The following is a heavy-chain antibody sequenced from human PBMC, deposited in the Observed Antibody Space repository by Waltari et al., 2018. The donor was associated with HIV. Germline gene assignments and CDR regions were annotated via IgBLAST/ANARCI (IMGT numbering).Heavy chain of an antibody. J-gene: IGHJ3*02. CDR3: AKPGDDYNLGAFGDDAFDI. D-gene: IGHD3-16*01. V-gene: IGHV3-23*01. Sequence: EVQLLESGGGLVQPGGSLRLSCAASGFTFSSYAMSWVRQAPGEGLEWVSAISGSGGGTYYADSVKGRFTISRDNSKNTLYLQMNSLRAEDTAVYYCAKPGDDYNLGAFGDDAFDIWGQGTMVTVSS. CDR1: GFTFSSYA. CDR2: ISGSGGGT.